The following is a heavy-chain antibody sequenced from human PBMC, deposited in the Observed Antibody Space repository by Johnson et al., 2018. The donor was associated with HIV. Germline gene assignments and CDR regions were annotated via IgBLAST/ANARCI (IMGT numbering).Heavy chain of an antibody. D-gene: IGHD3-9*01. CDR1: GFTFSTFA. Sequence: QVQLVESGGGVVQPGTSLRLSCAASGFTFSTFAMHWVRQAPGKGLEWVAVISYDGSNKYYADSVKGRFTISRDNSKNTLYLQMNSLETEDTAVYYCTTVKEVLTGYYNPFQEAPEDSNMTPRWGQGTIVTVSS. V-gene: IGHV3-30-3*01. CDR3: TTVKEVLTGYYNPFQEAPEDSNMTPR. CDR2: ISYDGSNK. J-gene: IGHJ3*01.